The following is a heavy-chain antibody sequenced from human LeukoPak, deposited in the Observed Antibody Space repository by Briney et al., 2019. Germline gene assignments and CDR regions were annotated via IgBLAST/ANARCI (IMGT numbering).Heavy chain of an antibody. CDR2: ISSSGSTI. Sequence: GGSLRLSCAASGFTFSSYEMNWVRQAPGKGLEWVSYISSSGSTIYYADSVKGRFTTSRDNAKNSLYLQMNSLRAEDTAVYYCARSLRSHYYYYMDVWGKGTTVTISS. CDR1: GFTFSSYE. CDR3: ARSLRSHYYYYMDV. V-gene: IGHV3-48*03. J-gene: IGHJ6*03.